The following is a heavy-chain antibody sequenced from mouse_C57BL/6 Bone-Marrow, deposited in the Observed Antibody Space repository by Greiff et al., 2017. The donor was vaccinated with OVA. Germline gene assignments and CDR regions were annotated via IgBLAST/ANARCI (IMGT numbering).Heavy chain of an antibody. D-gene: IGHD1-1*01. CDR1: GFTFSDYY. Sequence: EVQGVESGGGLVQPGGSLKLSCAASGFTFSDYYMYWVRQTPEKRLEWVAYISNGGGSTYYPDTVKSRFTISRDNAKNTLYLQMSRLKSEDTAMYYCARHDSVTTVVEDYAMDYWGQGTSVTVSS. J-gene: IGHJ4*01. CDR2: ISNGGGST. V-gene: IGHV5-12*01. CDR3: ARHDSVTTVVEDYAMDY.